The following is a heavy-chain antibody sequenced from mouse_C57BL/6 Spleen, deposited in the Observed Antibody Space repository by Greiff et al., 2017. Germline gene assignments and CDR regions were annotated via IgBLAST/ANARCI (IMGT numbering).Heavy chain of an antibody. V-gene: IGHV5-17*01. CDR1: GFTFSDYG. J-gene: IGHJ2*01. D-gene: IGHD1-1*01. Sequence: EVKLVESGGGLVKPGGSLKLSCAASGFTFSDYGMHWVRQAPEKGLAWVAYISSGSSTLYYADTVKGRITISRDNAKNTLFLQKTSLRSEDTAMYYCARNLLLQYWGQGTTLTVSS. CDR3: ARNLLLQY. CDR2: ISSGSSTL.